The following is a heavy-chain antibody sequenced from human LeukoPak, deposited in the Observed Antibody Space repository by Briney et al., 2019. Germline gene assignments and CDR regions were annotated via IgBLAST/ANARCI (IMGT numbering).Heavy chain of an antibody. CDR3: ARDKEYGYYMDV. CDR1: GFTFSSYG. CDR2: IRYDGSNK. D-gene: IGHD2-2*01. J-gene: IGHJ6*03. Sequence: GGSLRLSCAASGFTFSSYGMHWVRQAPGKGLEWVAFIRYDGSNKYYADSVKGRFTISRDNSKNTLYLQMNSLRAEDTAVYYCARDKEYGYYMDVWGKGTTVTVSS. V-gene: IGHV3-30*02.